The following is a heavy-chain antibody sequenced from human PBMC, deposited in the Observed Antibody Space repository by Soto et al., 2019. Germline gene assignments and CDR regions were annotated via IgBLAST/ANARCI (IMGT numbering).Heavy chain of an antibody. CDR1: GYTFTSYW. D-gene: IGHD2-15*01. J-gene: IGHJ4*02. CDR2: IYPEDSET. CDR3: ARLRYCSGGNCYGDY. Sequence: GESLKISCKASGYTFTSYWIVWVRQMPGKGLEWMGIIYPEDSETKYSPSFEGQVTISADKSIDTAYLQWSSLKASDTATYYCARLRYCSGGNCYGDYWGQGTLVTVSS. V-gene: IGHV5-51*01.